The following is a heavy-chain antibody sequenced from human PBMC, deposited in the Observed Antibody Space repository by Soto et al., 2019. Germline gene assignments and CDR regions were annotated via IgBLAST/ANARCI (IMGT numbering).Heavy chain of an antibody. D-gene: IGHD3-10*01. CDR1: GFTFSTYG. Sequence: QVQLVESGGGVVQPGRSRRLSCVVSGFTFSTYGMHWVRQAPGKGLEWVAVIWHDGNRKYYVDSVKGRFTISRDDSENTLHLQVDSLRVEDTAVYYCVRDSGLYGLAVWGPGTTVTVSS. J-gene: IGHJ6*02. CDR3: VRDSGLYGLAV. CDR2: IWHDGNRK. V-gene: IGHV3-33*01.